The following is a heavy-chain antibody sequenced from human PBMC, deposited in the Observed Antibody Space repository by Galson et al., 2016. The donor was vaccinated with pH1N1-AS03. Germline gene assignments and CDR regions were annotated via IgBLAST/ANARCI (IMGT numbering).Heavy chain of an antibody. CDR2: VKGVFRTT. J-gene: IGHJ4*02. V-gene: IGHV1-69*05. Sequence: SVKVSCKASGLTFSSYAISWVRQAPGQGLEWMGGVKGVFRTTNYAQKFQGRITITMDQSTGTAYMAVSSLRAEDTAVYYCATAGNYFDIRRFDYWGQGTPVTVSS. CDR3: ATAGNYFDIRRFDY. CDR1: GLTFSSYA. D-gene: IGHD3-9*01.